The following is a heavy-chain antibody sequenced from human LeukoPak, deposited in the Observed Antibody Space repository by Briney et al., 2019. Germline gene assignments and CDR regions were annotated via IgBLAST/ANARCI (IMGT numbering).Heavy chain of an antibody. D-gene: IGHD5-24*01. Sequence: HGESLKISCKGSGYSFTSYWIGWVRQVPGKGLEWMGIIYPGDSDTRYSPSFQGQVTISADKSISTAYLQWSSLKASDTAMYYCARQGRDGYNSFDYWGQGTLVTVSS. J-gene: IGHJ4*02. CDR2: IYPGDSDT. CDR3: ARQGRDGYNSFDY. CDR1: GYSFTSYW. V-gene: IGHV5-51*01.